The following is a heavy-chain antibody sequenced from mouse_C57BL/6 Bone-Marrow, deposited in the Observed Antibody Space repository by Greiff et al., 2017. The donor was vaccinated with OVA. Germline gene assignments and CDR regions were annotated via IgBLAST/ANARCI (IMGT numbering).Heavy chain of an antibody. CDR1: GYTFTSYW. CDR3: ARPNVDYYDYAWFAY. Sequence: QVQLKQPGAELVKPGASVKLSCKASGYTFTSYWMHWVKQRPGRGLEWIGRIDPNSGGTKYNEKFKSKATLTVDKPSSTAYMQLSSLTSEDSAVYYCARPNVDYYDYAWFAYWGQGTLVTVSA. D-gene: IGHD2-4*01. V-gene: IGHV1-72*01. CDR2: IDPNSGGT. J-gene: IGHJ3*01.